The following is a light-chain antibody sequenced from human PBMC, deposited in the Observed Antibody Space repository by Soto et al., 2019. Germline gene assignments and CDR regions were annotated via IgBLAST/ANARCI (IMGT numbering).Light chain of an antibody. Sequence: DIQMTQSPSALSASVGARVTITCRASQSVSTFVSWFQLKPGQAPQPLIYAASSLQTGVPSRFSGSGSGTDFTLIISSLQPEDFATYCCQQSYSRPLTFGGGTKVEVK. CDR2: AAS. J-gene: IGKJ4*02. CDR1: QSVSTF. CDR3: QQSYSRPLT. V-gene: IGKV1-39*01.